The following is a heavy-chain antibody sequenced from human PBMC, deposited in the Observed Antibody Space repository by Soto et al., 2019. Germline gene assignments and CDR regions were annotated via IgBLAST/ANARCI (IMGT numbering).Heavy chain of an antibody. CDR2: IIPISGTA. D-gene: IGHD2-2*01. Sequence: QVQLVQSGAEVKKPGSSVKVSCKASGGTFSSYAISWVRQAPGQGLEWMGGIIPISGTANYAQKFQGRVTITADESPSTAYMELSSLRSEDTAVYYCPRSQGSSTSLEIYYYYYYGMDVWGQGTTVTVSS. V-gene: IGHV1-69*01. CDR3: PRSQGSSTSLEIYYYYYYGMDV. J-gene: IGHJ6*02. CDR1: GGTFSSYA.